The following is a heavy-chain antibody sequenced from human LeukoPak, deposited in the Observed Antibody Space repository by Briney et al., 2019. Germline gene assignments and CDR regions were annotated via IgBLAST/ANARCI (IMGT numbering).Heavy chain of an antibody. D-gene: IGHD3-22*01. CDR2: IYYSGST. J-gene: IGHJ4*02. CDR1: GGSISSSSYY. Sequence: SETLSLTCTVSGGSISSSSYYWGWIRQPPGKGLEWIGSIYYSGSTYYNPPLKSRVTISVDTSKNQFSLKLSSVTAADTAVYYCARYYDSSGPYDYWGQGTLVTVSS. V-gene: IGHV4-39*01. CDR3: ARYYDSSGPYDY.